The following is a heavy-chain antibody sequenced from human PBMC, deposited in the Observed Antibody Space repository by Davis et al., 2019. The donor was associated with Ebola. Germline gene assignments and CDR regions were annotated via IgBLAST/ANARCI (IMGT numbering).Heavy chain of an antibody. CDR1: GGSISSYY. Sequence: SETLSLTCTVSGGSISSYYWSWIRQPPGKGLEWIGYIYYSGSTNYNPSLKSRVTISVDTSKNQFSLKLSSVTAADTAVYYCARGTVTTLGDYWGQGTLVTVFS. J-gene: IGHJ4*02. V-gene: IGHV4-59*08. CDR2: IYYSGST. D-gene: IGHD4-11*01. CDR3: ARGTVTTLGDY.